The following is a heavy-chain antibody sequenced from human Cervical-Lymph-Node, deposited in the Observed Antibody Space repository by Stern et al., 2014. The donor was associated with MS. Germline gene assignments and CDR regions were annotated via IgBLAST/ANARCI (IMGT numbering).Heavy chain of an antibody. J-gene: IGHJ4*02. Sequence: EAQLVESGGGLVTPGGSLRLSRAASGFTFSKAWVSWVRQAPGQGLEWVGRIRDNDDGGTTDYAAPVKGRFTISRDDSKSTLFLQINNLKIEDTGLYYCTTLAVAGREGVDYWGQGTLVTVSS. CDR2: IRDNDDGGTT. CDR3: TTLAVAGREGVDY. D-gene: IGHD6-19*01. CDR1: GFTFSKAW. V-gene: IGHV3-15*01.